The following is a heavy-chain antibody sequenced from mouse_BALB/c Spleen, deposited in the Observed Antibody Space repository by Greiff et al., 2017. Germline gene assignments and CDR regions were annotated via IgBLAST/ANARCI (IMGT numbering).Heavy chain of an antibody. Sequence: EVQLQQSGAELVRSGASVKLSCTASGFNIKDYSMHWVKQRPEQGLEWIGWIDPENGDTEYAPKFQGKATMTADTSSNTAYLQLSSLTSEDTAVYYRKAYGNYVDYWGQGTTLTVSS. CDR1: GFNIKDYS. J-gene: IGHJ2*01. V-gene: IGHV14-4*02. CDR2: IDPENGDT. CDR3: KAYGNYVDY. D-gene: IGHD2-1*01.